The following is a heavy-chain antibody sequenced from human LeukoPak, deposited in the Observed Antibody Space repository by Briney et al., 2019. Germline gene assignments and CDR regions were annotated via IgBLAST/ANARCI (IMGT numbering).Heavy chain of an antibody. CDR2: IYYSGST. CDR1: GGSISSYY. CDR3: ARGSPPLYDFWSGYSTQPFDY. J-gene: IGHJ4*02. V-gene: IGHV4-59*01. D-gene: IGHD3-3*01. Sequence: PSETLSLTCTVSGGSISSYYWSWIRQPPGKGLEWIGYIYYSGSTNYNPSLKSRVTISVDTSKNQFSLKLSSVTAADTAVYYCARGSPPLYDFWSGYSTQPFDYWGQGTLVTVSS.